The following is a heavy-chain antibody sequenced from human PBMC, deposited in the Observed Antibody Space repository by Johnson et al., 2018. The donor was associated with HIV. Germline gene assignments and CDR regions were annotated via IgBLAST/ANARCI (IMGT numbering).Heavy chain of an antibody. J-gene: IGHJ3*02. CDR2: IWYDGSNK. D-gene: IGHD6-6*01. CDR3: ARDRGIAARPFRYAFDI. CDR1: GFTFSSYG. V-gene: IGHV3-30*19. Sequence: QVQLVESGGGVVQPGRSLRLSCAASGFTFSSYGMHWVRQAPGKGLEWVDVIWYDGSNKYYSESLKGRFTISRDNSKNTLYLQMNSLRAEDTAVYYCARDRGIAARPFRYAFDIWGQGTMVTVSS.